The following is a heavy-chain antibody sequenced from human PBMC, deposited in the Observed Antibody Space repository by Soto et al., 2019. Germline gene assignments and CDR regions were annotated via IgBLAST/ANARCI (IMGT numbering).Heavy chain of an antibody. J-gene: IGHJ3*02. V-gene: IGHV3-30-3*01. D-gene: IGHD5-12*01. CDR1: GFTFSSYA. CDR2: ISYDGSNK. CDR3: ASADGYNSLHAFDI. Sequence: QVQLVESGGGVVQPGRSLRLSCAASGFTFSSYAMHWVRQAPGKGLEWVAVISYDGSNKYYADSVKGRFTISRDNSKNTLYLQMNSLRAEDTAVYYCASADGYNSLHAFDIWGQGTMVTVSS.